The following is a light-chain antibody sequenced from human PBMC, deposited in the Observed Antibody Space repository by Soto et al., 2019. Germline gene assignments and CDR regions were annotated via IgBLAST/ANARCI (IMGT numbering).Light chain of an antibody. Sequence: DIQMTQSPSSLSASVGDRVTITCRASQGISTYLNWYQQKPGRAPKLLIYKSSILESGVPSRFSGSGSGKEFTLTISSLQPDDFANYYCQQFNTSPWTFGQGTKVEIK. CDR2: KSS. CDR3: QQFNTSPWT. J-gene: IGKJ1*01. V-gene: IGKV1-5*03. CDR1: QGISTY.